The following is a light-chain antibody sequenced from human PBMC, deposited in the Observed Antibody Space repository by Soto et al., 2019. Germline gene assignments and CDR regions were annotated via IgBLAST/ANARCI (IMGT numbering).Light chain of an antibody. CDR1: SSDVGGYNY. Sequence: QSALTQPASVSGSPGKSITISCTGTSSDVGGYNYVSWYQQHPGKAPKLMIYDVSNRPSGVSNRFSGSKSGNTASLTISGPQAEDEADYYCSSYTSSSTLYVFGTGTKLTVL. V-gene: IGLV2-14*01. CDR2: DVS. J-gene: IGLJ1*01. CDR3: SSYTSSSTLYV.